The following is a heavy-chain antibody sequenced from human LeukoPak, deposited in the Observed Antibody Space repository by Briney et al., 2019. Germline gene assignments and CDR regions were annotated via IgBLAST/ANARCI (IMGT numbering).Heavy chain of an antibody. CDR3: ARGGGYYPIDY. V-gene: IGHV3-23*01. Sequence: GGSLRLSCAASGFAFNNYAMSWVRQAPGKGLEWVSGISDSGGSTHYADSVKGRFTISRDNSKNTLYLQVNSLRAEDTAVYYCARGGGYYPIDYWGQGTLVTVSS. CDR2: ISDSGGST. J-gene: IGHJ4*02. D-gene: IGHD2-15*01. CDR1: GFAFNNYA.